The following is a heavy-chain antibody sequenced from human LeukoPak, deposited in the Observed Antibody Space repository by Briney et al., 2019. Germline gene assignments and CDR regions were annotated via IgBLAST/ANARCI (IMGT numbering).Heavy chain of an antibody. D-gene: IGHD3-3*01. CDR2: IKSDGST. V-gene: IGHV3-74*01. CDR3: AGAPSEIGGYYPEYFRH. CDR1: GFTFSTYW. Sequence: LAGGSLRLSCAASGFTFSTYWMHWVRHAPGKGLVWVSRIKSDGSTNYADSVKGRFTISRDNAKNTLSLQMNSLRPEDTGVYYCAGAPSEIGGYYPEYFRHWGQGTLVTVSS. J-gene: IGHJ1*01.